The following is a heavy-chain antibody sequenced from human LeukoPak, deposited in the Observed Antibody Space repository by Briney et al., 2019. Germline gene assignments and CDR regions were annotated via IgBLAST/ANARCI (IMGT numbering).Heavy chain of an antibody. CDR2: IYYSGST. CDR3: ARDRGIAAVRGAFDI. V-gene: IGHV4-39*07. J-gene: IGHJ3*02. Sequence: SETLSLTCTVSGGSISSSSYYWGWIRQPPGKGLEWIGSIYYSGSTNYNPSLKSRVTISVDTSKNQFSLKLSSVTAADTAVYYCARDRGIAAVRGAFDIWGQGTMVTVSS. D-gene: IGHD6-13*01. CDR1: GGSISSSSYY.